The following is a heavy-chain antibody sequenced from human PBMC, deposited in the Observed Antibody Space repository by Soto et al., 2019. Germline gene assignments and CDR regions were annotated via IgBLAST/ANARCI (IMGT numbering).Heavy chain of an antibody. V-gene: IGHV3-7*01. CDR2: IKQDGSEK. CDR3: AREGVSYYYGSGSYYFDN. CDR1: GFTFSSYW. Sequence: EVQLVESGGGLVQPGGSLRLSCAASGFTFSSYWMSWVRQAPGKGLEWVANIKQDGSEKYYVDSVKGRFTISRDNAKNSLYLQMNSLRAEDTAVYYCAREGVSYYYGSGSYYFDNWGQGTLVTGSS. D-gene: IGHD3-10*01. J-gene: IGHJ4*02.